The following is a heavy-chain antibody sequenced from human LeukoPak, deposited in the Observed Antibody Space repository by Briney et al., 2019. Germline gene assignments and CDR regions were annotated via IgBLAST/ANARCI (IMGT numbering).Heavy chain of an antibody. CDR3: ARDRVYSSGWYSQTQNWFDP. Sequence: ASVKVSCKASGYTFTGYYLHWVRQAPGQGLEWMGCVNPNSGDTNYAQKLQGRVTMTTDTSTSTAYMELRSLRSDDTAVYYCARDRVYSSGWYSQTQNWFDPWGQGTLVTVSS. V-gene: IGHV1-2*02. CDR1: GYTFTGYY. D-gene: IGHD6-19*01. CDR2: VNPNSGDT. J-gene: IGHJ5*02.